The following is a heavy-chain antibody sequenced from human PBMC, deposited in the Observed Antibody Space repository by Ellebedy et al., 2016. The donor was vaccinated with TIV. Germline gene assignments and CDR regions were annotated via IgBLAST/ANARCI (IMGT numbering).Heavy chain of an antibody. V-gene: IGHV5-51*01. D-gene: IGHD2/OR15-2a*01. Sequence: GESLKISCKGSGYSFTSYWIAWARQMPGKGLEWMGIIYPGDSDTRYSPSFRGQVTISADRSVNTAYLQWRSLRASDTALYFCARPVDSTDSDAFDVWGQGTMVTVSS. CDR2: IYPGDSDT. CDR3: ARPVDSTDSDAFDV. CDR1: GYSFTSYW. J-gene: IGHJ3*01.